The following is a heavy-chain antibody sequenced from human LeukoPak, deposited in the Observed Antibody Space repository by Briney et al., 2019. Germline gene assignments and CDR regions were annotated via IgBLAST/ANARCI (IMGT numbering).Heavy chain of an antibody. D-gene: IGHD3-16*02. V-gene: IGHV3-33*01. CDR3: ARDLRAFGRVIVLYFDY. Sequence: GRSLRLSCAASGFTFSSYGMHWVRQAPGKGLEWVAVIWYDGSNKYYADSVKGRFTISRDNSKNTLYQQMNSLRAEDTAVYYCARDLRAFGRVIVLYFDYWGQGTLVTVSS. CDR1: GFTFSSYG. J-gene: IGHJ4*02. CDR2: IWYDGSNK.